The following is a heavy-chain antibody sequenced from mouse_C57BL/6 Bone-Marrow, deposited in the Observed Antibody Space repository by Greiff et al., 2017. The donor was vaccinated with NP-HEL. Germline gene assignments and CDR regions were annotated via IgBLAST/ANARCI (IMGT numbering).Heavy chain of an antibody. CDR2: ISYDGSN. CDR1: GYSITSGYY. CDR3: AREGYYHGGFAY. Sequence: ESGPGLVKPSQSLSLTCSVTGYSITSGYYWNWIRQFPGNKLEWMGYISYDGSNNYNPSLKNRISITRDTSKNQFFLKLNSVTTEDTATYYCAREGYYHGGFAYWGQGTLVTVSA. D-gene: IGHD1-1*02. J-gene: IGHJ3*01. V-gene: IGHV3-6*01.